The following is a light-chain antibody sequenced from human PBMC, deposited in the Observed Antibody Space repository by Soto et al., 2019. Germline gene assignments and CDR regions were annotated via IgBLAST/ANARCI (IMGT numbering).Light chain of an antibody. CDR2: DVS. Sequence: QSVLTQPASVSGSPGQSITISCTGTSSDVGGYNYVSWYQQHPGKAPKLMIYDVSNRPSGVSNRFSGSKSGNTASLTISCLQAEDEADYYCSSYTSSSTRVFGTGTKVTVL. V-gene: IGLV2-14*01. CDR1: SSDVGGYNY. J-gene: IGLJ1*01. CDR3: SSYTSSSTRV.